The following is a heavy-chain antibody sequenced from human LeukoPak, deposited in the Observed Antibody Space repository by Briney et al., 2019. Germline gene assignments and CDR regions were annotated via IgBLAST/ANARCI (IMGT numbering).Heavy chain of an antibody. CDR2: FDPEDGET. D-gene: IGHD5-12*01. Sequence: ASVEVSCKVSGYTLTELSMHWVRQAPGKGLEWMGGFDPEDGETIYAQKFQGRVTMTEDTSTDTAYMELSSLRSEDTAVYYCATTASNSGYDLGWFDPWGQGTLVTVSS. V-gene: IGHV1-24*01. J-gene: IGHJ5*02. CDR1: GYTLTELS. CDR3: ATTASNSGYDLGWFDP.